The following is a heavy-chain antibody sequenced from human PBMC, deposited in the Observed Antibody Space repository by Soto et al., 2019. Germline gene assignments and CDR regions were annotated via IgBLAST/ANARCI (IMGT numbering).Heavy chain of an antibody. CDR3: ARVIKWIQLPIAARPFDY. CDR1: GYSFTSYW. J-gene: IGHJ4*02. CDR2: IYPGDSDT. Sequence: PGESLKISCKGSGYSFTSYWIGWVRQMPGKGLEWMGIIYPGDSDTRYRPSFQGQVTISADKSISSAYLQMNSLRDEDTAVYYCARVIKWIQLPIAARPFDYWGQGTLVTVSS. D-gene: IGHD6-6*01. V-gene: IGHV5-51*01.